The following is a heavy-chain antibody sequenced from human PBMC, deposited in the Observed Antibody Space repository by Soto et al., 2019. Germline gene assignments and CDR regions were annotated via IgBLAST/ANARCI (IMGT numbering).Heavy chain of an antibody. CDR1: GDSGSSNSAA. J-gene: IGHJ6*02. Sequence: SETHSLTCAISGDSGSSNSAAWNWIRQSPSRGLEWLGRTYYRSKWYNDYAVSVKSRITINPDTSKNQFSLQLNSVTPEDTAVYYFARGELGTTIHSYNGMDVWGQGTTVTVSS. V-gene: IGHV6-1*01. CDR3: ARGELGTTIHSYNGMDV. CDR2: TYYRSKWYN. D-gene: IGHD1-26*01.